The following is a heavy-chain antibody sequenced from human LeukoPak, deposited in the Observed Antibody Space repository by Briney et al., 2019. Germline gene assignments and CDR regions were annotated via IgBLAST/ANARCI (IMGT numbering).Heavy chain of an antibody. J-gene: IGHJ4*02. CDR2: INHSGST. Sequence: PSETLSLTCAVYGGSFSGYYWSWIRQPPGKGLEWIGEINHSGSTNYNPSLKSRVTISVDTSKNQFSLKLSSLTAADTAVYYCARRGHIKTPPVWGQGTLVTVSS. V-gene: IGHV4-34*01. CDR1: GGSFSGYY. CDR3: ARRGHIKTPPV.